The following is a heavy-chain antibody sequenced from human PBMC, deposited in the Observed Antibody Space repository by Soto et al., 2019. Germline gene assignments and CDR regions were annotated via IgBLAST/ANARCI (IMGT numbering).Heavy chain of an antibody. Sequence: SETLSLTCTVSGGSISSYHWSWIRQSPGKGLEWIGYVFYTGSTKYNPALKRPVTISVDTSKNQFSLKWRSVSAAYTGLYYCARSYSGTFYGYENLGQGILVAVSS. D-gene: IGHD1-26*01. J-gene: IGHJ4*02. V-gene: IGHV4-59*01. CDR2: VFYTGST. CDR3: ARSYSGTFYGYEN. CDR1: GGSISSYH.